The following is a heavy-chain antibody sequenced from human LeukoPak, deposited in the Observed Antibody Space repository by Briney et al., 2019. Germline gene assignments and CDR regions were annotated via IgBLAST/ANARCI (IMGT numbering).Heavy chain of an antibody. Sequence: GGSLRLSCAESGFTLSTYWMGWVRQAPGKGLEWVANIKQDGSEKYYVDSVKGRFTISRDNAKNSLDLQMNSLRAEDTAVYYCARGADGGFDYWGQGTLVTVSS. CDR1: GFTLSTYW. CDR2: IKQDGSEK. CDR3: ARGADGGFDY. D-gene: IGHD3-10*01. J-gene: IGHJ4*02. V-gene: IGHV3-7*04.